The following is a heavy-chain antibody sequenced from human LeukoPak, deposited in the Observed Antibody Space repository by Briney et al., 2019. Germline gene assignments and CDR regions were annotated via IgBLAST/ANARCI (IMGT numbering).Heavy chain of an antibody. V-gene: IGHV3-64*01. Sequence: RSGGSLRLSCAASGFTFSSYAMHWVRQTPGKGLEYVSAISTNGGGTYYANSVKGRFTISRDNSKNTLYLQMGSLRAEDMAVYFCARYCNGVTCYSGYDYWGQGTLVTVYS. CDR2: ISTNGGGT. D-gene: IGHD2-15*01. J-gene: IGHJ4*02. CDR3: ARYCNGVTCYSGYDY. CDR1: GFTFSSYA.